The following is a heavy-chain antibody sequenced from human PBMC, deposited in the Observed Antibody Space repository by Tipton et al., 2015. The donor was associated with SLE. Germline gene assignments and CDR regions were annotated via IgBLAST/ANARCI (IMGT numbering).Heavy chain of an antibody. CDR2: IYYNGNT. J-gene: IGHJ4*02. Sequence: LRLSCTVSGGSISSGGYYWSWIRQHPGKGLEWIGNIYYNGNTYYNLSLKSRVTISVDTSKNQFSLKLSSVTAADTAVYYCARGPNIVIVPAPFDYWGQGTLVTVSS. CDR3: ARGPNIVIVPAPFDY. CDR1: GGSISSGGYY. V-gene: IGHV4-31*03. D-gene: IGHD2-2*01.